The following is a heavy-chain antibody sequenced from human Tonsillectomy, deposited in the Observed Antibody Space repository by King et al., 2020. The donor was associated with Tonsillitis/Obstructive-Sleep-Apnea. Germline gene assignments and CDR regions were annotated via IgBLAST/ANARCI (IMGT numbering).Heavy chain of an antibody. Sequence: QLQESGPGLVKPSGTLSLTCAVSGGSISSSNWWSCVRQPPGKGLEWIGEIYHSGSTNYNPSLKSRVTISVDKSKNQYSLKLSSVSAADTAVYYCARRASGSSTLFDYWGQGTLVTVSS. D-gene: IGHD3-10*01. CDR1: GGSISSSNW. V-gene: IGHV4-4*02. J-gene: IGHJ4*02. CDR3: ARRASGSSTLFDY. CDR2: IYHSGST.